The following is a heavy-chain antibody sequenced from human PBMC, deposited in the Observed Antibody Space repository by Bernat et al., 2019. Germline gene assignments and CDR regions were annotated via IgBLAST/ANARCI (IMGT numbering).Heavy chain of an antibody. CDR2: IWYDGSNK. J-gene: IGHJ5*02. D-gene: IGHD5-18*01. V-gene: IGHV3-33*01. Sequence: QVQLVESGGGVVQPGRSLRLSCAASGFTFSSYGMHWVRQAPGKGLEWGAVIWYDGSNKYYAEPVKGRFTISRDNSKKPLYLQMNSLRAEDTAVYYCARESSDVDTAMAPLLDNMGFDPWGQGTLVTVSS. CDR1: GFTFSSYG. CDR3: ARESSDVDTAMAPLLDNMGFDP.